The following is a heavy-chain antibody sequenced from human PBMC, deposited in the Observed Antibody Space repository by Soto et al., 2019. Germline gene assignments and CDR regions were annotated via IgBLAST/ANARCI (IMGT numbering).Heavy chain of an antibody. Sequence: SQTQSLTEDLRVGNVSRNRSSSNCIKQTPSRGLEWLGRTYYGSKWYNDYAVSVKSRITINPDTSKTQFSLQLNSVTPEDTSVYYCARCINWNCGGFDYWGQGTLVTGSS. V-gene: IGHV6-1*01. J-gene: IGHJ4*02. CDR1: VGNVSRNRSS. D-gene: IGHD1-20*01. CDR3: ARCINWNCGGFDY. CDR2: TYYGSKWYN.